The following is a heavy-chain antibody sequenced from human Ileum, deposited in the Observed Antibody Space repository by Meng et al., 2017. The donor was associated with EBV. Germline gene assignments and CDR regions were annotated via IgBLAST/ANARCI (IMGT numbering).Heavy chain of an antibody. V-gene: IGHV4-4*02. CDR3: ARVGQWLPIDY. CDR2: VYHRGST. J-gene: IGHJ4*02. Sequence: LQEAGPGLGEPSGAPCLTCAFSGRSIGCISWGSGVRQPPGEVREGMGKVYHRGSTNYNPSLKSRFTISVDKSKNHFSLNLSSVTAADTAVYYCARVGQWLPIDYWGQGTLVTVSS. CDR1: GRSIGCISW. D-gene: IGHD6-19*01.